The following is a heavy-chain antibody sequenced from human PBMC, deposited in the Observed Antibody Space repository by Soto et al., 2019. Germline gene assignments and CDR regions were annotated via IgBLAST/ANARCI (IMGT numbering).Heavy chain of an antibody. Sequence: GGSLRLSCAASGFTFSSYGMHWVRQAPGKGLEWVAVIWYDGSNKYYADSVKGRFTISRDNSKNTLYLQMNSLRAEDTAVYYCAREGSKVVVPAFPMDVWGQGTTVTVSS. CDR2: IWYDGSNK. CDR3: AREGSKVVVPAFPMDV. CDR1: GFTFSSYG. D-gene: IGHD2-2*01. V-gene: IGHV3-33*01. J-gene: IGHJ6*02.